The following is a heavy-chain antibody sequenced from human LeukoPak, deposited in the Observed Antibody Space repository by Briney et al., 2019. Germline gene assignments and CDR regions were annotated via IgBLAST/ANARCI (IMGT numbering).Heavy chain of an antibody. J-gene: IGHJ4*02. CDR2: ISTDGSHE. CDR3: TKGRHCTGGRCYWDFDY. Sequence: GGSLRLSCVVSGFNFSNYDMHWVRQAPGKGLEWVAVISTDGSHEFHADSVKGRFTISRDNSKNTVYLQMNSLRSEDTAVYYCTKGRHCTGGRCYWDFDYWGPETLVTVSS. V-gene: IGHV3-30*18. CDR1: GFNFSNYD. D-gene: IGHD2-15*01.